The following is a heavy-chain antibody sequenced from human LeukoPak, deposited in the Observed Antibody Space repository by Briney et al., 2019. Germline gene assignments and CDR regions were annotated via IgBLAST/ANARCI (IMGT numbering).Heavy chain of an antibody. Sequence: ASVKVSCKASGYTFTGYYMHWVRQAPGQGLEWMGWINPNSGGTNYAQKFQGRVTMTRDTSISTAYMELSRLRSDDTAVYYCARALFSCSSTSCYTQTDAFDIWGQGTVVTVSS. CDR3: ARALFSCSSTSCYTQTDAFDI. J-gene: IGHJ3*02. CDR1: GYTFTGYY. V-gene: IGHV1-2*02. CDR2: INPNSGGT. D-gene: IGHD2-2*02.